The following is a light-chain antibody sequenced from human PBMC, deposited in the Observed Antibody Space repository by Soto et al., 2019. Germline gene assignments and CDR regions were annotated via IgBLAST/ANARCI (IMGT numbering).Light chain of an antibody. J-gene: IGKJ2*01. CDR3: QQYGSSTYT. CDR2: GAS. CDR1: QSVTSSH. Sequence: EIVLTQSPGSLSLSPRERATLSCRASQSVTSSHLAWYQQKPGQAPRLLIYGASRRATGIPDRFSGSGYGTDFTITISRLEPEDSAMYYCQQYGSSTYTFGQGTKVEIK. V-gene: IGKV3-20*01.